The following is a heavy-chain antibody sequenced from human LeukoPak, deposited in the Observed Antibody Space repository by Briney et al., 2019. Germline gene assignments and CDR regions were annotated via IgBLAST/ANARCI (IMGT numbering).Heavy chain of an antibody. CDR2: IIPIFGTA. CDR3: ARSGEVIPFDY. D-gene: IGHD3-16*02. V-gene: IGHV1-69*13. Sequence: ASVEVSCKASGGTFSSYAISWVRQAPGQGLEWMGGIIPIFGTANYAQKFQGRVTITADESTSTAYMELSSLRSEDTAVYYCARSGEVIPFDYWGQGTLVTVSS. CDR1: GGTFSSYA. J-gene: IGHJ4*02.